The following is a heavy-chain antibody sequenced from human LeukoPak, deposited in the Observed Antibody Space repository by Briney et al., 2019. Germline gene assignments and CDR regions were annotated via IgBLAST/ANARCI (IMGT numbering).Heavy chain of an antibody. Sequence: HPGGSLRLSCAASGFTFSSYWMSWVRQAPGKGLEWVANIKQDGSEKYYVDSVKGRFTISRDNAKNSLYLQMNSLRAEDTAVYYCAREDSEWLLQTSPYFDYWGQGTLVTVSS. V-gene: IGHV3-7*01. D-gene: IGHD3-22*01. J-gene: IGHJ4*02. CDR2: IKQDGSEK. CDR3: AREDSEWLLQTSPYFDY. CDR1: GFTFSSYW.